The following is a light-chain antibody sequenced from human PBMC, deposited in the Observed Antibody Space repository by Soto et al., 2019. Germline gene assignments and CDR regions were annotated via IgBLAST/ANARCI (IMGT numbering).Light chain of an antibody. CDR3: QQYGTSPWT. CDR1: RGVSSN. CDR2: GAS. V-gene: IGKV3D-15*02. Sequence: DILMIHAPATLSVSPGERATLSYRGRRGVSSNLAWYQQKPGQAPRLLIYGASTRATGIPGRFSASGSGTDFTLSISSVEPEDFAVYYCQQYGTSPWTFGQGTKVDIK. J-gene: IGKJ1*01.